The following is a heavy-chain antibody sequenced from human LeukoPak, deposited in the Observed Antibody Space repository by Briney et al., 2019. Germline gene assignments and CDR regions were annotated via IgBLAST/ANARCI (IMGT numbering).Heavy chain of an antibody. D-gene: IGHD6-19*01. CDR1: GGSISSHY. CDR2: IYYSGST. J-gene: IGHJ4*02. Sequence: SETLSLTCTVSGGSISSHYWSWIRQPPGKGLEWIGYIYYSGSTNYNPSLKSRVTISVDTSKNQFSLKLSSVTAADTAVYYCARDPSSLNIAVAGTGVYWGQGTLVTVSS. V-gene: IGHV4-59*11. CDR3: ARDPSSLNIAVAGTGVY.